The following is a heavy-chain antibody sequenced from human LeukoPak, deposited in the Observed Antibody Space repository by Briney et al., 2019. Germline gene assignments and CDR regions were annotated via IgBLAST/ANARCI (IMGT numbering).Heavy chain of an antibody. CDR2: ISRSSSYI. D-gene: IGHD2-2*01. Sequence: GGSLRLSCAASGFTFGTFSMNWVRQAPGKGLEWVSSISRSSSYIYYADSVKGRFTISRDNAKNSLYLQMNSLRVDDTAVYYCARDLGEYQLLEYFQHWGQGTLVTASS. CDR1: GFTFGTFS. J-gene: IGHJ1*01. CDR3: ARDLGEYQLLEYFQH. V-gene: IGHV3-21*01.